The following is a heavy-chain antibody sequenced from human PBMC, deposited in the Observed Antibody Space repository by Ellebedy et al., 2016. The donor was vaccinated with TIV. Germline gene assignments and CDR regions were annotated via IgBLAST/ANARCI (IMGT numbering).Heavy chain of an antibody. CDR2: FYQSGTT. J-gene: IGHJ5*02. Sequence: SETLSLTCTVSGGSVSTTDYYWAWLRQPPGKELEWIGTFYQSGTTFYNPFLKRPFTMSIDTSKNQFSLKLTSVTAADTAVYYCARETYEEFDPWGQGSLVTVSS. CDR1: GGSVSTTDYY. CDR3: ARETYEEFDP. V-gene: IGHV4-39*07. D-gene: IGHD3-22*01.